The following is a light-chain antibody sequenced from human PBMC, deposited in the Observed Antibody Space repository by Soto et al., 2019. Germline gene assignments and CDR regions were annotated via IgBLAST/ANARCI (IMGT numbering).Light chain of an antibody. V-gene: IGKV1-33*01. Sequence: DIQLTQSPSSLSASVGDRVTITCHASHDINTYLHWYQQKLGKAPKLLIYDASNLETGVPSRFSGSGSGTEFTFTITSLQPEDIATYYCHQYDTVPYDFGPGTKVDL. CDR2: DAS. CDR1: HDINTY. J-gene: IGKJ3*01. CDR3: HQYDTVPYD.